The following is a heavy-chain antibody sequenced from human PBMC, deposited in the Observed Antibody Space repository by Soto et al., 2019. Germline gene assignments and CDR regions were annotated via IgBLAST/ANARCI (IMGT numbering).Heavy chain of an antibody. V-gene: IGHV1-18*01. Sequence: QVQLVQSGAEVKKPGASVKVSCKASGYTFTNHGISWVRQAPGKGLEWLGWISGHNGNTTYAQRLQGRVTMTTDTSTSTAYMELRSLKSDDTAVYYCARDLSPLAYYFDYWGQGTLVTVSS. CDR1: GYTFTNHG. CDR3: ARDLSPLAYYFDY. CDR2: ISGHNGNT. J-gene: IGHJ4*02.